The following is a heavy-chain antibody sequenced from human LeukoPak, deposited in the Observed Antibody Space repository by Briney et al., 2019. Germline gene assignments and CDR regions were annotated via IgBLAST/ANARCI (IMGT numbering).Heavy chain of an antibody. CDR2: IHPEGNEK. CDR1: GFSFTNFW. Sequence: QPGGSLRLSCAVSGFSFTNFWMSWVRQAPGRGLEWVAIIHPEGNEKYHVESVKGRFTISRDNTKNLLFLQMNGLRVEDTAVYYCARGDAFSGDHWGQGTLVTASS. J-gene: IGHJ4*02. CDR3: ARGDAFSGDH. V-gene: IGHV3-7*04.